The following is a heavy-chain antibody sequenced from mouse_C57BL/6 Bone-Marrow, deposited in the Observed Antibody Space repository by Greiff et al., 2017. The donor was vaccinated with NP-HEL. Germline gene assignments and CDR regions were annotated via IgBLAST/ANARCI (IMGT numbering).Heavy chain of an antibody. Sequence: VQLQQSGAELVRPGTSVKMSCKASGYTFTNYWVGWAKQRPGHGLEWIGDIYPGGGYTNYNEKFKGKATLTADKSSSTAYMQFSSLTSEDSAIYYCARDDGYFFDYWGRGTTLPVSS. CDR2: IYPGGGYT. D-gene: IGHD2-3*01. V-gene: IGHV1-63*01. J-gene: IGHJ2*01. CDR3: ARDDGYFFDY. CDR1: GYTFTNYW.